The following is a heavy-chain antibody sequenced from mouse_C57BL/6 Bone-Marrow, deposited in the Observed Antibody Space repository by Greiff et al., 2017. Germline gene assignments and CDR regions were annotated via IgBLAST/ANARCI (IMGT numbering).Heavy chain of an antibody. CDR1: GFSLTSSG. CDR3: ATNWYFDF. J-gene: IGHJ1*03. CDR2: IWRGDST. Sequence: QVQLQQSGPGLVQPSQSLSITCTVSGFSLTSSGVHWVRQSPGKGLEWLGVIWRGDSTDYNADFMSRLGITKDNSKSQVFFKMNCLQADDTAIDSCATNWYFDFWGTGTTVTVSS. V-gene: IGHV2-5*01.